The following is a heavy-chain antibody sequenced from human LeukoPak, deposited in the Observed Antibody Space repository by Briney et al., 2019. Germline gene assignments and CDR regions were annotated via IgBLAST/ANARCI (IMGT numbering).Heavy chain of an antibody. J-gene: IGHJ4*02. CDR1: GYTFTGYY. D-gene: IGHD1-26*01. CDR3: ARSPFVVGAKTPSDY. CDR2: INPNSGGT. V-gene: IGHV1-2*06. Sequence: ASVKVSCKASGYTFTGYYMHWVRQAPGQGLEWMGRINPNSGGTNYAQKFQGRVTMTRDTSISTAYMELSRLRSDDTAVYYCARSPFVVGAKTPSDYWGQGTLVTVSS.